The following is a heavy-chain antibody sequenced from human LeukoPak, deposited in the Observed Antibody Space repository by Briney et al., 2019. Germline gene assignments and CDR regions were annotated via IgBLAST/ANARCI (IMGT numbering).Heavy chain of an antibody. J-gene: IGHJ4*02. D-gene: IGHD3-9*01. V-gene: IGHV4-61*02. CDR1: GGSISSSNYY. CDR3: AKDLRYFDY. CDR2: IYTSGTT. Sequence: PSETLSLTCTVSGGSISSSNYYWSWIRQPAGKGLEWIGRIYTSGTTNYNPSLKSRVTISVDTSKNQFSLKLSSVTAADTAVYYCAKDLRYFDYWGQGTLVTVSS.